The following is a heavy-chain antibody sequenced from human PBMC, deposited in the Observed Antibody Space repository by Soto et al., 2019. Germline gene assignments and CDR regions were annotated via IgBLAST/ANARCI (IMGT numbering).Heavy chain of an antibody. J-gene: IGHJ4*02. CDR2: VSASGLNT. CDR1: GFTFSTYA. D-gene: IGHD1-1*01. CDR3: AKDRPRRTSGSFFDY. V-gene: IGHV3-23*01. Sequence: EVQLLESGGKLVQPRGSLTLSCAASGFTFSTYAMAWVRQAPGKGLEWVSGVSASGLNTDYADPVKGRFYISRDNSKNTVSLHMNSLRAEDTAWYYCAKDRPRRTSGSFFDYWGQGTPVTVSS.